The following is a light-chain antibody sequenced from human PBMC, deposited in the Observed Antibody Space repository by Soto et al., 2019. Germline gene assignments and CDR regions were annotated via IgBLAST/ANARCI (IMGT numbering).Light chain of an antibody. Sequence: EIVLTQSPGTLSLSPGERATLSCRASQSVRSSYLAWYHQKPGQPPRLLIFGASNRATGIPDRFSGSESGTDFSLTISRLEPEDFAVYYCRQYESSPYTFGQGTRLEIK. CDR2: GAS. J-gene: IGKJ2*01. CDR3: RQYESSPYT. CDR1: QSVRSSY. V-gene: IGKV3-20*01.